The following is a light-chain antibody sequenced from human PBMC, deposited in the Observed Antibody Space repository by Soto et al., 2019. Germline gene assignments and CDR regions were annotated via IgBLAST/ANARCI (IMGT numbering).Light chain of an antibody. CDR2: KAS. V-gene: IGKV1-5*03. Sequence: DIQMTQSPSTLSASVGDRVTITCRASQSISTWLAWYQQKPGKAPKVLIYKASSLESGVPSRFSGSGSGTEFTLTISSLQPDDFATYYCQQDNAYSPLTFGQGTKVEIK. J-gene: IGKJ1*01. CDR3: QQDNAYSPLT. CDR1: QSISTW.